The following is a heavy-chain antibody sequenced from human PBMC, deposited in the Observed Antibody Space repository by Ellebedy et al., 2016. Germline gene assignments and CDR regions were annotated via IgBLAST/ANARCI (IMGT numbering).Heavy chain of an antibody. Sequence: GESLKISXAASGFTFSSYGMHWVRQAPGKGLEWVAVISYDGSNKYYADSVKGRFTISRDNSKNTLYLQMNSLRAEDTAVYYCAKVRYSYAFDYWGQGTLVTVSS. CDR3: AKVRYSYAFDY. CDR1: GFTFSSYG. D-gene: IGHD5-18*01. J-gene: IGHJ4*02. CDR2: ISYDGSNK. V-gene: IGHV3-30*18.